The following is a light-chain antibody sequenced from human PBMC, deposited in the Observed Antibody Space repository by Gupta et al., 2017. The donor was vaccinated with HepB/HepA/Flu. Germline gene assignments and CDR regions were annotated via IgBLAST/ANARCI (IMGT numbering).Light chain of an antibody. Sequence: TQMTQSPSSLSPSVGDRVTITCRASQSISSYLNWYQQKPGKAPKLLIYAASSMKSRVPSRMSSSSSGRDFSLTISRLQPEDFATYYCRQRYSTLNTFGQGTRLEIK. CDR3: RQRYSTLNT. V-gene: IGKV1-39*01. J-gene: IGKJ5*01. CDR1: QSISSY. CDR2: AAS.